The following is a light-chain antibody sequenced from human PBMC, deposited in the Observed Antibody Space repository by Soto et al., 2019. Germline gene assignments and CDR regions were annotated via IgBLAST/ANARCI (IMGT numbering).Light chain of an antibody. J-gene: IGLJ1*01. Sequence: QSVLTQPASVSGSPGQSITISCTGTSSDFYGFNYVSWYQQLPGKVPKLLIYEVTSRPSGVSNRFSGSKSGNTASLTVSGLQADDEADYYCSSYAGDNNFVFGPGTKVTVL. CDR3: SSYAGDNNFV. V-gene: IGLV2-14*01. CDR2: EVT. CDR1: SSDFYGFNY.